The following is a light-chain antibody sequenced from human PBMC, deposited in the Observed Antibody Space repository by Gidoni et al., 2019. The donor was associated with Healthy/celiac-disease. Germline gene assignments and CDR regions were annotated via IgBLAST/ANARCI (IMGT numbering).Light chain of an antibody. CDR1: QRVSSSY. Sequence: EIVLTQSPGTLSLSPVERATLSCRASQRVSSSYLAWYQQKPGQAPRLLIYGASSRATGIPDRFSGSGSGTDFTLTISRLEPEDFAVYYCQQYGSSPWTFXXXTKVEIK. CDR2: GAS. J-gene: IGKJ1*01. V-gene: IGKV3-20*01. CDR3: QQYGSSPWT.